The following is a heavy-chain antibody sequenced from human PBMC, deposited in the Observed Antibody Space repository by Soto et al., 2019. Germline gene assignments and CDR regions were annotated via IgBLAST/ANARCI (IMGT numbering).Heavy chain of an antibody. Sequence: PSETLSLTCTVSGGSISSYYWSWIRQPAGKGLEWIGRIYTSGSTNYNPSLKSRVTMSVDTSKNQFSLKLSSVTAADTAVYYCARARIVGPNKWFDPWGQGTLVTVSS. D-gene: IGHD1-26*01. V-gene: IGHV4-4*07. J-gene: IGHJ5*02. CDR2: IYTSGST. CDR3: ARARIVGPNKWFDP. CDR1: GGSISSYY.